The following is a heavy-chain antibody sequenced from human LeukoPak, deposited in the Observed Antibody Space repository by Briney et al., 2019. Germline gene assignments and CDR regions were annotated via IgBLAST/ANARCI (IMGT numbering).Heavy chain of an antibody. D-gene: IGHD1-7*01. J-gene: IGHJ6*02. CDR1: GFTFSDYY. CDR2: IISSGVST. CDR3: AKGGRTGTTGEIYYYYGMDV. V-gene: IGHV3-23*01. Sequence: GGSLRLSCAASGFTFSDYYMSWIRQAPGKGLEWVSAIISSGVSTYYADSVKGRFTISRENSNNTLYLQMNSLRAEDTAVYYCAKGGRTGTTGEIYYYYGMDVWGQGTTVTVSS.